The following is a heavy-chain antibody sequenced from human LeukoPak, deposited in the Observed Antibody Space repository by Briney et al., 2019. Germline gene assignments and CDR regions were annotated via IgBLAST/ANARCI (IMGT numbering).Heavy chain of an antibody. Sequence: ASVKVSCKASGYTFTGYYMHWVRQAPGQGLEWMGWINPNSGGTNYTQKCQGRVTMTRDTSISTAYMELSSLRSEDTAVYYCAAEVPPNWKGMPPALSWYFDLWGRGTLVTVSS. CDR1: GYTFTGYY. J-gene: IGHJ2*01. CDR3: AAEVPPNWKGMPPALSWYFDL. CDR2: INPNSGGT. V-gene: IGHV1-2*02. D-gene: IGHD1-20*01.